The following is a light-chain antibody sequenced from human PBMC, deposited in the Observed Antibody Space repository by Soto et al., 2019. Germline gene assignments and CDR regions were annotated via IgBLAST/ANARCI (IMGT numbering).Light chain of an antibody. Sequence: SVLTQSPGTLSLSPGERATLACRASQSVSSSYLAWYQQKPGQAPRLLLYGASTRATGIPDRFSGSGSGTDFTLTISSVEPEDFAVYYCQQRSNWPQTFGQGTKVDIK. CDR2: GAS. J-gene: IGKJ1*01. CDR1: QSVSSSY. CDR3: QQRSNWPQT. V-gene: IGKV3D-20*02.